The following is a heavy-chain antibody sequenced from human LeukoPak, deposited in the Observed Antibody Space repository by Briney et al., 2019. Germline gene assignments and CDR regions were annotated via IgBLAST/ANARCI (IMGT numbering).Heavy chain of an antibody. Sequence: SETLSLTCAVSGGSLITANFFWGWIRQPPGKGLEWIGSVYYSGKTYYNPSLKSRVTISVDTSKNQFSLKLSSVTAADTAVYYCARDGVDYYDSSEQNAFDIWGQGTMVTVSS. CDR1: GGSLITANFF. D-gene: IGHD3-22*01. CDR2: VYYSGKT. J-gene: IGHJ3*02. V-gene: IGHV4-39*07. CDR3: ARDGVDYYDSSEQNAFDI.